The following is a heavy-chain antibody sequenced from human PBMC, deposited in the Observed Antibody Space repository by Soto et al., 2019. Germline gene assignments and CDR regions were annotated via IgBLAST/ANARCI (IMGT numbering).Heavy chain of an antibody. Sequence: EVQLVESGGGLVKPGGSLRLSCAASGFTFSSYSMNWVRQAPGKGLEWVSSISSSSSYIYYADSVKGRFTISRDNAKNSLYLQMNSLRAEDTAVDYCASSAPTYGMDVWGQGTTVTVSS. CDR2: ISSSSSYI. V-gene: IGHV3-21*01. CDR3: ASSAPTYGMDV. CDR1: GFTFSSYS. J-gene: IGHJ6*02.